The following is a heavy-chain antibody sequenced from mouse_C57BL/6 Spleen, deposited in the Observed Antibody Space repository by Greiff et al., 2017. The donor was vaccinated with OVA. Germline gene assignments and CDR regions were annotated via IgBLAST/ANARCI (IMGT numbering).Heavy chain of an antibody. V-gene: IGHV5-16*01. Sequence: EVKLVESEGGLVQPGSSMKLSCTASGFTFSDYYMAWVRQVPEKGLEWVANINYDGSSTYYLDSLKSRFIISRDNAKNILYLQMSSLKSEDTATYYCAREYGSMDYWGQGTSVTVSS. CDR1: GFTFSDYY. D-gene: IGHD1-1*01. J-gene: IGHJ4*01. CDR2: INYDGSST. CDR3: AREYGSMDY.